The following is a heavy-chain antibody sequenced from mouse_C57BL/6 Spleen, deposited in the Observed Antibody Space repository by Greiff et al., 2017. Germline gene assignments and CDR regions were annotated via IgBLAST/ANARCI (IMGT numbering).Heavy chain of an antibody. CDR2: ISYDGSN. J-gene: IGHJ2*01. V-gene: IGHV3-6*01. CDR1: GYSITSGYY. D-gene: IGHD1-1*01. CDR3: ARDRYGSSPYFDY. Sequence: EVQLQQSGPGLVKPSQSLSLTCSVTGYSITSGYYWNWIRQFPGNKLEWMGYISYDGSNNYNPSLKNRISITRDTSKNQFFLKLNSVTTEDTATYYCARDRYGSSPYFDYWGQGTTLTVSS.